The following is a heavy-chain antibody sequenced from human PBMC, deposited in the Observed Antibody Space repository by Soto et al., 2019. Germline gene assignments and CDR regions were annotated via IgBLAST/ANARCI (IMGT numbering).Heavy chain of an antibody. CDR2: IIPIFGTA. J-gene: IGHJ6*02. CDR1: GGTFSSYA. V-gene: IGHV1-69*01. Sequence: QVQLVQPGAEVKKPGSSVKVSCKASGGTFSSYAISWVRQAPGQGLEWMGGIIPIFGTANYAQKFQGRVTITADESTSTAYMELSSLRSEDTAVYYCARGRGTHVLYYYYYGMDVWGQGSTVTVSS. CDR3: ARGRGTHVLYYYYYGMDV. D-gene: IGHD1-1*01.